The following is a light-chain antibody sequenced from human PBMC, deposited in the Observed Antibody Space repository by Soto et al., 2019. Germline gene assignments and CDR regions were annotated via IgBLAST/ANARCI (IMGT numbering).Light chain of an antibody. CDR1: NIGSKD. Sequence: SYELTQPPSVSVAPGQTARITCGGNNIGSKDVHWYQQKPGQAPALVVYDDSDRPSGIPERFSGSKSENTATLTISRVEAGDEADFYCHVWDSSSDHYVFGTGTKVTVL. CDR3: HVWDSSSDHYV. CDR2: DDS. J-gene: IGLJ1*01. V-gene: IGLV3-21*02.